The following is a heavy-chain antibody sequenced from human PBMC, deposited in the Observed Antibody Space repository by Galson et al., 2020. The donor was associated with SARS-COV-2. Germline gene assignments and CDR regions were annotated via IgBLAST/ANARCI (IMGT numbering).Heavy chain of an antibody. CDR2: IYWADDK. CDR3: AHREGADFWSGYSHADY. Sequence: SGPTLVKLTQTLTFTCAFSGFSLSTYGVGVAWIRQPPGKALEWLALIYWADDKRYRPFLKSRPTISKDTSINHVVLTMTNMDPLDTATYYCAHREGADFWSGYSHADYWGQGMLVSVSS. CDR1: GFSLSTYGVG. D-gene: IGHD3-3*01. J-gene: IGHJ4*02. V-gene: IGHV2-5*02.